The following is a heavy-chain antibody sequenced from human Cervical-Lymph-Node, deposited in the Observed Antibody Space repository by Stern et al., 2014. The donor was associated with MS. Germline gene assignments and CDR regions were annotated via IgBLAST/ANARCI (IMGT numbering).Heavy chain of an antibody. J-gene: IGHJ4*02. V-gene: IGHV1-69*01. Sequence: VQLVESGAEVKKPGSSVKVSCKASGGTFSSYEITWVRQATGQGLECLGGIIPTFETPTYAQKFQDRVTISADESTSTAYMELSSLKSEDTAIYFCARAYTYYSNSAGYWGQGTLVTVSS. CDR2: IIPTFETP. D-gene: IGHD3-10*01. CDR1: GGTFSSYE. CDR3: ARAYTYYSNSAGY.